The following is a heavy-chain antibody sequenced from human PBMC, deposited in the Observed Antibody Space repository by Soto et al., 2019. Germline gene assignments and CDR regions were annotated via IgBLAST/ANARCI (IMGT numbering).Heavy chain of an antibody. CDR2: IYYSGST. V-gene: IGHV4-30-4*01. CDR3: ARDTAMARTFDY. J-gene: IGHJ4*02. D-gene: IGHD5-18*01. Sequence: SETLSLTCTVSGGSISSGDYYWSWIRQPPGKGLEWIGYIYYSGSTYYNPSLKSRVTISVDTSKNQFSLKLSSVTAADTAVYYCARDTAMARTFDYWGQGTLVTVSS. CDR1: GGSISSGDYY.